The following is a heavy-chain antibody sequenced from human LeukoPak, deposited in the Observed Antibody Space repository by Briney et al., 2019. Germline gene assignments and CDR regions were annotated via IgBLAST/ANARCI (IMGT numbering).Heavy chain of an antibody. V-gene: IGHV1-18*01. D-gene: IGHD3-9*01. Sequence: GASVKVSCKASGYTFTSYGISWVRQAPGQGLEWMGWISAYNGNTNYAQKLQGRVTMTTDTSTSTAYMELRSLRSDDTAVYYCARGGLFGDLTGYYRGNAFDIWGQGTMVTVSS. J-gene: IGHJ3*02. CDR2: ISAYNGNT. CDR3: ARGGLFGDLTGYYRGNAFDI. CDR1: GYTFTSYG.